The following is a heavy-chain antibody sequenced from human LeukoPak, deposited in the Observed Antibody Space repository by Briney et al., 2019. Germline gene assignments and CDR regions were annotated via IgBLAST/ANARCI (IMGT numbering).Heavy chain of an antibody. CDR2: INPSAGIT. D-gene: IGHD3-22*01. CDR1: GGTFSDYA. J-gene: IGHJ4*02. CDR3: ARSQYITMIVARLYQFDD. V-gene: IGHV1-46*01. Sequence: ASVKVSCKASGGTFSDYALNWVRQAPGQGLDWMGIINPSAGITTYAQKFQGRVAMTKDTSTSTVYMELSSLRSEDTAVYYCARSQYITMIVARLYQFDDWGQGTLVTVSS.